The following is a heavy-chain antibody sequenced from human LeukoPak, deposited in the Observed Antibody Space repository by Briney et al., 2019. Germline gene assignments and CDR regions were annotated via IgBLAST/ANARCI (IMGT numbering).Heavy chain of an antibody. CDR2: ISAYNGNT. V-gene: IGHV1-18*01. J-gene: IGHJ4*02. Sequence: GASVKVSCKASGYTFPSYGISWVRQAPGQGLEWMGWISAYNGNTNYAQKLQGRVTMTTDTSTSTAYMELRSLRSDDTAVYYCATGGHVRVYDSSAYYGHYWGQGTLVTVSS. CDR3: ATGGHVRVYDSSAYYGHY. D-gene: IGHD3-22*01. CDR1: GYTFPSYG.